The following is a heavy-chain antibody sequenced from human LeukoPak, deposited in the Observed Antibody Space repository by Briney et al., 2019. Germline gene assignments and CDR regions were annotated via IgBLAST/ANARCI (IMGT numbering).Heavy chain of an antibody. CDR3: ARLDLPEA. CDR2: IYYSGST. CDR1: GGSFSGYY. D-gene: IGHD1-14*01. V-gene: IGHV4-34*01. J-gene: IGHJ5*02. Sequence: SETLSLTCAVYGGSFSGYYWSWIRQPPGKGLEWIGSIYYSGSTYYNPSLKSRVTISVDASKNQFSLKLSSMTAADTAVYYCARLDLPEAWGQGTLVTVSS.